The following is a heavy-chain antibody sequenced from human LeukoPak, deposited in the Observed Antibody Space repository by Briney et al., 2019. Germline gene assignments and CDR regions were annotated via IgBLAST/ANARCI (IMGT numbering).Heavy chain of an antibody. CDR3: AQGHSHTAMYF. V-gene: IGHV3-30*02. J-gene: IGHJ4*02. CDR2: IRFDGSNT. D-gene: IGHD5-18*01. Sequence: GGSLRLSCAASGFTFSTYGMSWVRQAPGKGLEWVTFIRFDGSNTYYSDSVKGRFTISRDNSKNTLYLQMNSLRVEDTAVYYCAQGHSHTAMYFWGQGTLVTVSS. CDR1: GFTFSTYG.